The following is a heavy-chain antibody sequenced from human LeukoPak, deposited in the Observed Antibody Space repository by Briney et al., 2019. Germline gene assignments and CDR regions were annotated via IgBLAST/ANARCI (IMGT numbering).Heavy chain of an antibody. Sequence: GGSLRLSCADSGFTVSSNYMRWVRPAPGKGLEWVSVIYSGGITDFVDSVKGRFTISRHNSKNTLYLQMSSLRSEDTAVYYCARKLFYCSGGSCYYYYGMDVWGQGNTVTVSS. D-gene: IGHD2-15*01. V-gene: IGHV3-53*04. J-gene: IGHJ6*02. CDR1: GFTVSSNY. CDR3: ARKLFYCSGGSCYYYYGMDV. CDR2: IYSGGIT.